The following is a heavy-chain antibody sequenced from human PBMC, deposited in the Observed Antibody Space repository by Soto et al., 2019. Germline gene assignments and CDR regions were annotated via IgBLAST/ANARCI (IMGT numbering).Heavy chain of an antibody. CDR1: GGSISSGGYY. Sequence: QVQLQESGPGLVKPSQTLSLTCTVSGGSISSGGYYWSWIRQHPGKGLDWIGYIYYSGSTYYNPSLKSHFTISVDTSKNQFSLKLSSVTAADTAVYYCARDVGGDRMSALVYWGQGTLVTVSS. D-gene: IGHD3-16*01. CDR2: IYYSGST. V-gene: IGHV4-31*01. CDR3: ARDVGGDRMSALVY. J-gene: IGHJ4*02.